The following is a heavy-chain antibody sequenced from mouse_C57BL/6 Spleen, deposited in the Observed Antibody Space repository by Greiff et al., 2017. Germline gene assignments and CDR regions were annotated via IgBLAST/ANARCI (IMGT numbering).Heavy chain of an antibody. Sequence: VQLQQPGAELVRPGSSVKLSCKASGYTFTSYWMDWVKQRPGQGLEWIGNIYPSDSETHYNQKFKDKATLTVDKSSSTAYMQLSSLTSEDSSVYCCARSSPYQYYFDYWGQGTTLTVSS. CDR1: GYTFTSYW. V-gene: IGHV1-61*01. CDR2: IYPSDSET. D-gene: IGHD5-1*01. J-gene: IGHJ2*01. CDR3: ARSSPYQYYFDY.